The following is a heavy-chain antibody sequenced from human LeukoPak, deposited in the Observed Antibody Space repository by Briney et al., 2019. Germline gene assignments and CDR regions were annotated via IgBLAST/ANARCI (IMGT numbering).Heavy chain of an antibody. CDR3: AKDPGAHYYGSGSYRRGSYFGY. V-gene: IGHV3-30*02. CDR2: IRCDGSNK. J-gene: IGHJ4*02. CDR1: GFTFSSYG. Sequence: GGSLRLSCAASGFTFSSYGMHWVRQAPGKGLEWVAFIRCDGSNKYYADSVKGRFTISRDNSKNTLYLQMNSLRDEDTAVYYCAKDPGAHYYGSGSYRRGSYFGYWGQGTLVTVSS. D-gene: IGHD3-10*01.